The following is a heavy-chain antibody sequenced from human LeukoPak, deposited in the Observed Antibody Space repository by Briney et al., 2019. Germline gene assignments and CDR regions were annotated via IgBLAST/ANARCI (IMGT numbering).Heavy chain of an antibody. Sequence: GGSLRLSCAASGFTFSSYSMNWVCQAPAKGLDWVSYISSSSSTIYYEDSVKGRFTISRDNAKNSLYLQMNSLRAEDTAVYYCARDQSYSSSWPYYYYGMDVWGQGTTVTVSS. D-gene: IGHD6-13*01. V-gene: IGHV3-48*01. CDR1: GFTFSSYS. CDR3: ARDQSYSSSWPYYYYGMDV. CDR2: ISSSSSTI. J-gene: IGHJ6*02.